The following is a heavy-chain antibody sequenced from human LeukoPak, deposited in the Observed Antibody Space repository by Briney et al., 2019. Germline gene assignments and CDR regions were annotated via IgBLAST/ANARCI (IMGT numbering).Heavy chain of an antibody. D-gene: IGHD2-15*01. V-gene: IGHV3-74*01. CDR3: ARGWYGPDS. Sequence: PGGSLRLSCAASGVTFSSHSMHWVRQAPGKGLVWVSGISRDGTSTNYADAVKGRFTISRDNAKNTLYLQMNSLRVEDTAVYSCARGWYGPDSCGQGTLVTVSS. CDR2: ISRDGTST. J-gene: IGHJ5*01. CDR1: GVTFSSHS.